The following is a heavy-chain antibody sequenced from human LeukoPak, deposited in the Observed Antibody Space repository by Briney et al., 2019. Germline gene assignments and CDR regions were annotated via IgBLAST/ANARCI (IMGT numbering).Heavy chain of an antibody. CDR1: GFTVSSNY. CDR3: ARDSVWNGFDY. V-gene: IGHV3-53*01. CDR2: IYSGGST. J-gene: IGHJ4*02. Sequence: PGGSLRPSCAASGFTVSSNYMSWVRQAPGKGLEWVSVIYSGGSTYYADSVKGRFTISRDNSKNTLYLQMNSLRAEDTAVYYCARDSVWNGFDYWGQGTLVTVSS. D-gene: IGHD1-1*01.